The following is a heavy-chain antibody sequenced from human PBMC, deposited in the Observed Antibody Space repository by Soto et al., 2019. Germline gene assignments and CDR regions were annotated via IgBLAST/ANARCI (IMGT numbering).Heavy chain of an antibody. CDR3: ARGAMANFDY. Sequence: QVQLVQSGAEVKKPGSSVKVSCKASGGTFGSQGTAWVRQAPGQGLEWMGGFIAMLGTPTYAKKVQGRATISADESLTSSYLELRSLRSEDTGVYFCARGAMANFDYWGQGTVVTVSS. J-gene: IGHJ4*02. D-gene: IGHD5-18*01. CDR2: FIAMLGTP. V-gene: IGHV1-69*01. CDR1: GGTFGSQG.